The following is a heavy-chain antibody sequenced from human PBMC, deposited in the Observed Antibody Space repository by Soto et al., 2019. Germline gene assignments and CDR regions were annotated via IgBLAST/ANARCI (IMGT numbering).Heavy chain of an antibody. J-gene: IGHJ5*02. Sequence: ASETLSLTCGVSGDSISSNNWWNWVRQPPGKGLEWIGEILHSGSTNYNPSLKSRVIISLDKSKNQFSLKLNSVTAADTAVYYCARVRQFCSSSSCYLDPWGQGTLVTVSS. D-gene: IGHD2-2*01. CDR3: ARVRQFCSSSSCYLDP. CDR1: GDSISSNNW. V-gene: IGHV4-4*02. CDR2: ILHSGST.